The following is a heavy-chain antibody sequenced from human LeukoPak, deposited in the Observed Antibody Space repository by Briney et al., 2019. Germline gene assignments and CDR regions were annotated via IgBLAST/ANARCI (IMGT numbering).Heavy chain of an antibody. CDR1: GFIFSNYG. CDR2: IWYDGQTK. J-gene: IGHJ4*02. Sequence: GGSLRLSCEASGFIFSNYGMHWVRHAPGKGLDWLALIWYDGQTKFYADSVKGRFTISRDNSGNTLFLHMSSLRVEDTAVYYCAREWGRIAVAGGPGYWGQGALVTVSS. CDR3: AREWGRIAVAGGPGY. V-gene: IGHV3-33*01. D-gene: IGHD6-19*01.